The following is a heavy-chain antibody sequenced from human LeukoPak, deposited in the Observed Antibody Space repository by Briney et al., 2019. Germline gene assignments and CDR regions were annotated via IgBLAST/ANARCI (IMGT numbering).Heavy chain of an antibody. D-gene: IGHD3-22*01. Sequence: PGGSLRLSCAASGFIFTDYWMNWVRQPPGKGLEWIGEINHSGSTNYNPSLKSRVTISVDTSKNQFSLKLSSVTAADTAVYYCARVQITMIVVVITTWRYYGMDVWGQGTTVTVSS. J-gene: IGHJ6*02. CDR3: ARVQITMIVVVITTWRYYGMDV. CDR1: GFIFTDYW. V-gene: IGHV4-34*01. CDR2: INHSGST.